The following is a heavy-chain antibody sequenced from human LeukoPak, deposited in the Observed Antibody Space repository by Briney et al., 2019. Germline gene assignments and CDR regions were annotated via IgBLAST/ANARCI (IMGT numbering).Heavy chain of an antibody. CDR3: ARDRSPGGYDY. V-gene: IGHV3-72*01. J-gene: IGHJ4*02. CDR2: ISDKADGYTT. CDR1: GFSFSDHY. Sequence: GGSLRLSCAASGFSFSDHYMDWVRQAPGKGLEWVGRISDKADGYTTEYAASVKGRFTVSRDDSKNSLYLQMNCLKTEDTAMYFCARDRSPGGYDYWGQGTLVTVSS. D-gene: IGHD1-14*01.